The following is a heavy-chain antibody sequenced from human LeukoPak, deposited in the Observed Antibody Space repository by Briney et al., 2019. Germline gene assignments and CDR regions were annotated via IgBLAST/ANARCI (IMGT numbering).Heavy chain of an antibody. J-gene: IGHJ4*02. CDR3: ARDGPHYDFWSGPAY. CDR2: INEDGSEK. CDR1: GFTFSSHW. D-gene: IGHD3-3*01. Sequence: PGGSLRLSCEASGFTFSSHWMSWVRQAPGKGLEWVANINEDGSEKYYVESVKGRFTTSRDNAKNSLYLQMDSLRAEDTAVYYCARDGPHYDFWSGPAYWGQGTLVTVSS. V-gene: IGHV3-7*05.